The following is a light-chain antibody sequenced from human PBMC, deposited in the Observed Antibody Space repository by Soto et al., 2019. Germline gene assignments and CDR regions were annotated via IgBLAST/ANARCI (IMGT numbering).Light chain of an antibody. CDR1: QSISSN. CDR3: QQSYSTPLT. CDR2: AAS. V-gene: IGKV1-39*01. J-gene: IGKJ4*01. Sequence: DIQMTQSPSSLSASVADRFTMTCRASQSISSNLNWYQQKPGKAPKLLIYAASSLQSGVPSRFSGGGSGTDFTLTISSLQPEDFATYSCQQSYSTPLTFGGGTKVDIK.